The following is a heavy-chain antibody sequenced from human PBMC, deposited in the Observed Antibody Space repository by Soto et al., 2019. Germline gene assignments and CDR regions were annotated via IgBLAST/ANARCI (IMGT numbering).Heavy chain of an antibody. J-gene: IGHJ5*02. Sequence: TLSLTCTVSGGSISSYYWSWIRQPPGKGLEWIGYIYYSGSTNYNPSLKSRVTISVDTSKNQFSLKLSSVTAADTAVYYCARGSARFDPWGQGTLVTVSS. V-gene: IGHV4-59*01. CDR1: GGSISSYY. CDR3: ARGSARFDP. CDR2: IYYSGST.